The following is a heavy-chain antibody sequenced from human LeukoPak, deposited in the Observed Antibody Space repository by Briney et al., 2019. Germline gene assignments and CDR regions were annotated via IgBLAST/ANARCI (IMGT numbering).Heavy chain of an antibody. D-gene: IGHD3-10*01. Sequence: SVKVSCKASGGTFSSYAISWVRQAPRQGLEWMGGIIPIFGTANYAQKFQGRVKITTDESTSTAYMELSSLRSEDTAVYYCASPGSYGSGSPFDYWGQGTLVTVSS. J-gene: IGHJ4*02. CDR1: GGTFSSYA. V-gene: IGHV1-69*05. CDR2: IIPIFGTA. CDR3: ASPGSYGSGSPFDY.